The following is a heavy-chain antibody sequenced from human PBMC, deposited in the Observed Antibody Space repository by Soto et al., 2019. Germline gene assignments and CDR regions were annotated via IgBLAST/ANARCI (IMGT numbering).Heavy chain of an antibody. CDR2: LYWGDDK. D-gene: IGHD6-19*01. CDR3: AHSLVAGGGVAGHYSMDF. CDR1: GFSVSTSGVG. V-gene: IGHV2-5*02. Sequence: QITLKESGPSLVRPTQTLTLTCTFSGFSVSTSGVGVAWIRQPPGKALEWLALLYWGDDKRYNPSLRTRLSITTDTLKSQVILTMTNMDAADTGTYFCAHSLVAGGGVAGHYSMDFWGQGTAVTVSS. J-gene: IGHJ6*02.